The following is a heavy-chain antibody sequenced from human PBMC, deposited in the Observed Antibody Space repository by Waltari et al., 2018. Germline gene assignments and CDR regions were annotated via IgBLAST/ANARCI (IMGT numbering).Heavy chain of an antibody. V-gene: IGHV1-2*06. CDR1: GYTFTGYY. J-gene: IGHJ4*02. D-gene: IGHD7-27*01. CDR3: ARLPEGDWGSLYYFDY. CDR2: INPNSGGT. Sequence: QVQLVQSGAEVKKPGASVKVSCKASGYTFTGYYMHWVRQAPGQGLEWMGRINPNSGGTNYAQKFQGRVTMTRDTSISTAYMELSRLRSDDTAVYYCARLPEGDWGSLYYFDYWGQGTLVTVSS.